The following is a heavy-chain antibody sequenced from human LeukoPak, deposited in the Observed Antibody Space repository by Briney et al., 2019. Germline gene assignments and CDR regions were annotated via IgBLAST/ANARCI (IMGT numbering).Heavy chain of an antibody. CDR3: AREGREAAAGTIYNWFDP. Sequence: GAAVKVSSKASGGTFSSYAISWVRQAPGQGLEWMGGIIPIFGTANYAQKFQGRVTITADESTSTAYMEPSSLRSEDTAVYYCAREGREAAAGTIYNWFDPWGQGTLVTVSS. V-gene: IGHV1-69*13. D-gene: IGHD6-13*01. CDR2: IIPIFGTA. CDR1: GGTFSSYA. J-gene: IGHJ5*02.